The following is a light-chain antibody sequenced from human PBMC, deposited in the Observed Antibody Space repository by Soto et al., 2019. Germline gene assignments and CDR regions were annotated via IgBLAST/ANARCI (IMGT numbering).Light chain of an antibody. J-gene: IGLJ1*01. V-gene: IGLV1-44*01. CDR1: SSNIGSNT. CDR3: AAWDDSLHGYV. CDR2: GNN. Sequence: QSVLTQPRSASGTPGQRVTISCSGSSSNIGSNTVNWYQQLPGTAPKLLIYGNNQRPSGVPDRFSGSKSGTSASLAISGLQSEDEADYYCAAWDDSLHGYVFGTGTKVTVL.